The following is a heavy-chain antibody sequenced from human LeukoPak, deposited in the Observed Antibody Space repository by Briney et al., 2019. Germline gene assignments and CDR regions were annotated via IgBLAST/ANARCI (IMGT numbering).Heavy chain of an antibody. J-gene: IGHJ3*02. CDR2: IYYSGST. Sequence: PSETLSLTCTVSGGSISSSSYYWGWIRQPPGKGLEWIGSIYYSGSTYYNPSLKSRVTISVDTSKNQFSLKLSSVTAADTAVYYCARDLNDILTGYNHDAFDIWGQGTMVTVSS. CDR3: ARDLNDILTGYNHDAFDI. D-gene: IGHD3-9*01. CDR1: GGSISSSSYY. V-gene: IGHV4-39*07.